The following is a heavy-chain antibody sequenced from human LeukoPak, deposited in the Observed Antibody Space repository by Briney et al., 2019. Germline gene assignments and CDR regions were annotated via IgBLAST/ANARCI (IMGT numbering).Heavy chain of an antibody. CDR2: IYYSGST. CDR3: ARRRITIFGVVRAFDY. D-gene: IGHD3-3*01. V-gene: IGHV4-39*01. Sequence: SETLSLTCTVSGGSISSSSYYWGWIRQPPGKGLEWIGSIYYSGSTYYNPSLKSRVTISVDTSKNQFSLKLSSVTAADTAVYYCARRRITIFGVVRAFDYWGQGTPVTVSS. J-gene: IGHJ4*02. CDR1: GGSISSSSYY.